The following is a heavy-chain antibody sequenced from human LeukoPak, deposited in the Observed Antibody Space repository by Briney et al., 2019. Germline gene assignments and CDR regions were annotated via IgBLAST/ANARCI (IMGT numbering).Heavy chain of an antibody. CDR2: IYYSGGT. J-gene: IGHJ5*02. CDR1: GGSISSYY. V-gene: IGHV4-59*01. D-gene: IGHD4-17*01. CDR3: ARGTGDYQYNWFDP. Sequence: SGTLSLTCAVSGGSISSYYWSWIRQPPGKGLEWIGYIYYSGGTNYNPSLKSRVTISVDTSKNQFSLKLSSVTAADTAVYYCARGTGDYQYNWFDPWGQGTLVTVSS.